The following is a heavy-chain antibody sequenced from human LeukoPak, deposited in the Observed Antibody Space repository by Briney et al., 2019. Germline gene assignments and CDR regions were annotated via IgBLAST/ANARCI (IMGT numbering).Heavy chain of an antibody. D-gene: IGHD3-22*01. J-gene: IGHJ4*02. CDR2: IYYSGIT. Sequence: PSETLSLTCTVSGVSISSSSYYWVWMPQPPGKGLEWIGSIYYSGITYYNPSLKSRVTISVNTSKNQFSLKLSYVTAADTAVYYCARPSPYYYDSSGYYSLWDYWGQGTLVTVSS. CDR1: GVSISSSSYY. CDR3: ARPSPYYYDSSGYYSLWDY. V-gene: IGHV4-39*01.